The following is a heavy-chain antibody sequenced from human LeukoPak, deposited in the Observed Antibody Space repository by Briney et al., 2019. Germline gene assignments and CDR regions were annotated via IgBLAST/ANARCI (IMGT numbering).Heavy chain of an antibody. D-gene: IGHD3-9*01. J-gene: IGHJ3*02. CDR3: ASRYDILSWNGAFDI. CDR1: GYTFTSYG. V-gene: IGHV1-18*01. Sequence: ASVKVSCKASGYTFTSYGISWVRQAPGQGLERMGWISAYNGNTNYAQKLQGRDTMTTDTSTSTAYMELRSLRSDDTAVYYCASRYDILSWNGAFDIWGQGTMVTVSS. CDR2: ISAYNGNT.